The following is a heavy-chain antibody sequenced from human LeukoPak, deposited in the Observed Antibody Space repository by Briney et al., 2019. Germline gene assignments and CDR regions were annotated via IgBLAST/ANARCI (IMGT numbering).Heavy chain of an antibody. CDR2: ISPSNGNT. Sequence: GASVKVSCKASGYTFTGYYMHWVRQAPGQGLEWMGWISPSNGNTNYAQKFHGRVTMTTDTSTNTAYMELRSLRSDDTAVYYRARNYSDLFVYWGQGTLVTVSS. J-gene: IGHJ4*02. D-gene: IGHD4-17*01. CDR1: GYTFTGYY. V-gene: IGHV1-18*04. CDR3: ARNYSDLFVY.